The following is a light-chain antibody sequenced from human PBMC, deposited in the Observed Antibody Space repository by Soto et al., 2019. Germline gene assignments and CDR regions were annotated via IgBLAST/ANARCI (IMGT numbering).Light chain of an antibody. V-gene: IGKV3-15*01. J-gene: IGKJ1*01. Sequence: ETVMTQSPATLSVSPGERATLSCRASQSVSSNLAWYQQKPGQAPRLLIYGASTRASGIPARFSGSGSGTEFTLTISSLRSEDFAVYYCQQNNNWPRTFGQGTKVEIK. CDR1: QSVSSN. CDR2: GAS. CDR3: QQNNNWPRT.